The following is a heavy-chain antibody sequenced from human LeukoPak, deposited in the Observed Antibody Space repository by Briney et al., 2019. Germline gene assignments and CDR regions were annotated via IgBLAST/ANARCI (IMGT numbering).Heavy chain of an antibody. Sequence: PSETLSLTCTVPGYSISSGYYWGWIRQPPGKGLEWIGSIYHSGSTYYNPSLKSRVTISVDTSKNQFSLKLSSVTAADTAVYYCARDSRGGFDFWGQGTLVTVSS. CDR2: IYHSGST. D-gene: IGHD4-23*01. CDR3: ARDSRGGFDF. CDR1: GYSISSGYY. J-gene: IGHJ4*02. V-gene: IGHV4-38-2*02.